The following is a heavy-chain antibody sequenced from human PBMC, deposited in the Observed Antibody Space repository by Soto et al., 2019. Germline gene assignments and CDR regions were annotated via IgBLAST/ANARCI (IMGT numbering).Heavy chain of an antibody. CDR3: AREVGYGDFSAALLD. D-gene: IGHD2-21*02. Sequence: ASVKVSCKASGGTFSSHSINWVRQAPGQGLEWMGGIITLFGTSNYAQNFQGRVTTTADQSTSTAYMELNSLASDDTAMYYCAREVGYGDFSAALLDWGQGTLVTVSS. CDR2: IITLFGTS. J-gene: IGHJ4*02. V-gene: IGHV1-69*13. CDR1: GGTFSSHS.